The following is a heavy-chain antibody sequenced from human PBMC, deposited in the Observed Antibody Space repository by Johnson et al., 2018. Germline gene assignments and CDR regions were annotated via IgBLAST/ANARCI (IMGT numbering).Heavy chain of an antibody. Sequence: QVQLVQSGGGAVQXGRSLRLXCVASGFTFGDFVMYWVRQAPGKGLEWVTAISADGRNKYYADAVRGRFTISRDNAKNTLHRQMNSLRPEATAVYYCARDKAPYYFDWYFQFWGQGTLVTVSS. CDR3: ARDKAPYYFDWYFQF. V-gene: IGHV3-30*03. J-gene: IGHJ1*01. CDR2: ISADGRNK. D-gene: IGHD3-22*01. CDR1: GFTFGDFV.